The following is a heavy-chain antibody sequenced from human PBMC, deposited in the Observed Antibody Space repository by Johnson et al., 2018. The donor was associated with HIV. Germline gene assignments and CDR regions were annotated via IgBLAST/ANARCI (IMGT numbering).Heavy chain of an antibody. CDR2: IWYDGNNK. J-gene: IGHJ3*02. CDR1: GFSFSNYG. Sequence: HVQLVESGGGVVQPGKSLRLTCAASGFSFSNYGMHWVRQAPGKGLEWVAVIWYDGNNKYYADSVKGRFTISRDNAKNTLSLQMNSLTEDDTAIYYCAKGDYYDSRGAFDIWGPGTMVTVSS. V-gene: IGHV3-33*06. CDR3: AKGDYYDSRGAFDI. D-gene: IGHD3-22*01.